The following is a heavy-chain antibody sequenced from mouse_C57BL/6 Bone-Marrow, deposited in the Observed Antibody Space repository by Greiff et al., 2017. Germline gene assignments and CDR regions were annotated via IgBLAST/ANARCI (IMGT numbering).Heavy chain of an antibody. D-gene: IGHD2-12*01. CDR2: INPSSGYT. J-gene: IGHJ4*01. CDR1: GYTFTSYT. V-gene: IGHV1-4*01. Sequence: QVHVKQSGAELARPGASVKMSCKASGYTFTSYTMHWVKQRPGQGLEWIGYINPSSGYTKYNQKFKDKATLTADKSSSTAYMQLSSLTSEDSAVYYCARYYYNAMDYWGQGTSVTVSS. CDR3: ARYYYNAMDY.